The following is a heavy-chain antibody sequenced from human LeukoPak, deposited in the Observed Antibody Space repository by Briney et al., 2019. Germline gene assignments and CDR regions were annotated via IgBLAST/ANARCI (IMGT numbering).Heavy chain of an antibody. CDR2: ISWNSGSV. CDR3: AKDMPPYSSGWLNWFDP. Sequence: PGGSLRLSCAASGFTFDDYAMHWVRQAPGKGLEWVSGISWNSGSVGYADSVKGRFTISRDNAKNSLYLQMNSLRAEDTALYYCAKDMPPYSSGWLNWFDPWGQGTLVTVSS. CDR1: GFTFDDYA. V-gene: IGHV3-9*01. J-gene: IGHJ5*02. D-gene: IGHD6-19*01.